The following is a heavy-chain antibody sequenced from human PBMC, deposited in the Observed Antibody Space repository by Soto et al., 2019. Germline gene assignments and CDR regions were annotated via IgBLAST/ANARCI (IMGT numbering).Heavy chain of an antibody. V-gene: IGHV3-72*01. CDR1: GFTFSDDY. Sequence: EVQLVASGGGLVQPGGSLRLSCEVSGFTFSDDYMDWVRQAPGKGLEWVGRIRSRPNSDTTEYAASVKGRFTIARDDSQNSLYLQMNSLKPEDTAVYYCVRNFYGGTYYFDYWGQGTLVTVS. D-gene: IGHD1-26*01. CDR2: IRSRPNSDTT. J-gene: IGHJ4*02. CDR3: VRNFYGGTYYFDY.